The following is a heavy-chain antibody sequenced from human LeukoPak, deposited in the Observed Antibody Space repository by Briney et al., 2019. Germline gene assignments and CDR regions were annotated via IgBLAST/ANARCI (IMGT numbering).Heavy chain of an antibody. D-gene: IGHD3-16*01. V-gene: IGHV1-69*04. CDR3: ARVRSSQADY. CDR1: GGTFSSYA. J-gene: IGHJ4*02. CDR2: IIPILGIA. Sequence: SVKASCKASGGTFSSYAISWVRQAPGQGLEWMGRIIPILGIANYAQKFQGRVTITADESTSTAYMELSSLRSEDTAVYYCARVRSSQADYWGQGTLVTVSS.